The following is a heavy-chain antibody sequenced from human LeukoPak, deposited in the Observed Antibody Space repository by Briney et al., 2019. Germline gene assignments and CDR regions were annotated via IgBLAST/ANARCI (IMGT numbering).Heavy chain of an antibody. D-gene: IGHD3-22*01. Sequence: PSETLSLTCAVSGYSISSGYYWGWVRQPPGKGLEWIGSVYHSGSTYYNPSLKSRVTISVDTSKNQFSLKLSSVTAADTAVYYCARHGNYYDTSQSDPWGQGTLVTVSS. J-gene: IGHJ5*02. V-gene: IGHV4-38-2*01. CDR3: ARHGNYYDTSQSDP. CDR1: GYSISSGYY. CDR2: VYHSGST.